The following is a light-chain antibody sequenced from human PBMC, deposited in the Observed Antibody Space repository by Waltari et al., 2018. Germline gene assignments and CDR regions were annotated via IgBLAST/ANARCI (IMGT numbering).Light chain of an antibody. V-gene: IGLV2-23*01. CDR2: EAS. CDR3: CSYAGSSSWV. Sequence: QSALTQPASVSASPGQSITISCTGTSSDLGRFDLVSWFQQHPGEAPRLIIYEASQRPSGVSNRFSGSKSGTTASLTISGLQAEDEADYYCCSYAGSSSWVFGGGTKLTVL. CDR1: SSDLGRFDL. J-gene: IGLJ3*02.